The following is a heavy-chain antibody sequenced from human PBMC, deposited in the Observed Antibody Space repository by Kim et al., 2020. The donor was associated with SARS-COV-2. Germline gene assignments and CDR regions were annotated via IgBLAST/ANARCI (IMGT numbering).Heavy chain of an antibody. V-gene: IGHV5-51*01. CDR2: VYPGDSDS. J-gene: IGHJ3*01. CDR1: GYVFAHFW. Sequence: GESLKISCQGSGYVFAHFWIGWVRQLPGKGLEWMGNVYPGDSDSRYSPSFEGQVSFSVDKSTNTAYLKWPSLKASDTAMYYCAKCGGADEGFDAWGQGTMVTVS. CDR3: AKCGGADEGFDA. D-gene: IGHD3-16*01.